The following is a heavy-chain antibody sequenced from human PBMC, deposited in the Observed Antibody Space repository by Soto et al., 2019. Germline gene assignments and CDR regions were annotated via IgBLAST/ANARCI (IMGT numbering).Heavy chain of an antibody. V-gene: IGHV1-69*02. J-gene: IGHJ4*02. Sequence: QVQLVQSGAEVKKPGSSVKVSCKTSGGTLDTYTFSWVRQAPGQGLEWVGRFIPILGLTNYAQKFQGRLTFTADKSTSTAYMELSGLTSEDTAVYYCAGVRRDYFDSWCQGTLVTVSS. CDR1: GGTLDTYT. CDR3: AGVRRDYFDS. D-gene: IGHD3-10*01. CDR2: FIPILGLT.